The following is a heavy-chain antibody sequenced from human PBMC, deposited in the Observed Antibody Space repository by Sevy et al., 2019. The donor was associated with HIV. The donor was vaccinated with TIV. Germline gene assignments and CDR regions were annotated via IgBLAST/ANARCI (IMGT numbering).Heavy chain of an antibody. CDR1: GFTFSSYA. D-gene: IGHD2-2*01. CDR3: TKGANKVPVAIRQKTAYNWFAP. V-gene: IGHV3-23*01. CDR2: ISGSGGST. Sequence: GGSLRLSCAASGFTFSSYAMSWVRQAPGKGLEWVSAISGSGGSTYYADSVKGRFTISRDNSKNTMDLQMNSLRAEETAVYNWTKGANKVPVAIRQKTAYNWFAPWGQGTLVTVSS. J-gene: IGHJ5*02.